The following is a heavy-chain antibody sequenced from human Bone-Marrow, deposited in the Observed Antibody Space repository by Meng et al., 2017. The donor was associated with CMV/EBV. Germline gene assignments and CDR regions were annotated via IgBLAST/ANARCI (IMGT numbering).Heavy chain of an antibody. CDR1: GYSFTGYY. CDR2: INPTSGDT. D-gene: IGHD6-19*01. CDR3: ARGPSIAVAGETSKSSRYYYGMDV. V-gene: IGHV1-2*02. Sequence: ASVKVSCKASGYSFTGYYIHWVRQAPGQGLEWMGWINPTSGDTIYARRFEGRVTMTRDTSISTAYMELSRLRSDDTAVYYCARGPSIAVAGETSKSSRYYYGMDVWGQGTTVTVSS. J-gene: IGHJ6*02.